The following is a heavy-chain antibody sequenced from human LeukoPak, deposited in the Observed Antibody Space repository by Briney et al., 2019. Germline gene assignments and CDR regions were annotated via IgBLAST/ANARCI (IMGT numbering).Heavy chain of an antibody. D-gene: IGHD3-3*01. Sequence: SETLSLTCTVSGGSISSSSYYWGWIRQPPGKGLEWIGSIYYSGSTYYNPSLKSRVTISVDTSKNQFSLKLSSVTAADTAVYYCARDFSRSYDFWSGYYQYAFVIWGQGTMVTVSS. CDR3: ARDFSRSYDFWSGYYQYAFVI. V-gene: IGHV4-39*07. CDR1: GGSISSSSYY. J-gene: IGHJ3*02. CDR2: IYYSGST.